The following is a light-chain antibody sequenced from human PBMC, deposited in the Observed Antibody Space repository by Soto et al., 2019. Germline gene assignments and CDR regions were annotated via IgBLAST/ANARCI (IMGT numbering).Light chain of an antibody. CDR1: NNDIGGYTH. V-gene: IGLV2-8*01. J-gene: IGLJ1*01. CDR3: SSYSRSINYV. Sequence: QSALTQPPSSSGSPGQSVTISCTGTNNDIGGYTHVSWYQQLPGKAPKLMIYEVNKRPSGIPDRFSGSKSGNTASLTVSGLQPEDEAEYFCSSYSRSINYVFGTGTKVTVL. CDR2: EVN.